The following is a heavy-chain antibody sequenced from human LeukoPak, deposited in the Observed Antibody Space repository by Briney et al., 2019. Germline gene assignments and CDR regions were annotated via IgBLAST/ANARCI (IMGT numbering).Heavy chain of an antibody. CDR3: ARDVTGYCTNGVCYGPGMDV. Sequence: KPGGSLRLPCAASGFTFSDYYMSWIRQAPGKGLEWVSYISSSGSTIYYADSVKGRFTISRDNAKNSLYLQMNSLRAEDTAVYYCARDVTGYCTNGVCYGPGMDVWGQGTTVTVSS. D-gene: IGHD2-8*01. CDR2: ISSSGSTI. J-gene: IGHJ6*02. V-gene: IGHV3-11*01. CDR1: GFTFSDYY.